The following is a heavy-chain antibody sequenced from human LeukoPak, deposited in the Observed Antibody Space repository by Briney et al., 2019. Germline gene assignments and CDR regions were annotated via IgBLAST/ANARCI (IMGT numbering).Heavy chain of an antibody. CDR2: VSYNGVTI. Sequence: GGSLRLSCAASGFTFSSYDMNWVRQAPGKGLEWVSYVSYNGVTIYYADSVKGRFTVSRDNAKNSLSLQMNSLRAEDTAVYYCARGLLGSPWGQGALVTVCS. V-gene: IGHV3-48*03. D-gene: IGHD2-21*02. CDR3: ARGLLGSP. J-gene: IGHJ5*02. CDR1: GFTFSSYD.